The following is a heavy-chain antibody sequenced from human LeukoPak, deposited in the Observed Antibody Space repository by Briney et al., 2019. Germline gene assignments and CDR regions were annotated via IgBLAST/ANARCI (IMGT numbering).Heavy chain of an antibody. CDR2: INHSGST. Sequence: SETLSLTCAVYGGSFSGYYWSWIRQPPGKGLEWIGEINHSGSTNYNPSLKSRVTISVDTSKNQFSLKLSSVTAADTAVYYCARGVYSYSYRYREYYYYYGMDVWGQGTTVTVSS. CDR3: ARGVYSYSYRYREYYYYYGMDV. CDR1: GGSFSGYY. V-gene: IGHV4-34*01. J-gene: IGHJ6*02. D-gene: IGHD5-18*01.